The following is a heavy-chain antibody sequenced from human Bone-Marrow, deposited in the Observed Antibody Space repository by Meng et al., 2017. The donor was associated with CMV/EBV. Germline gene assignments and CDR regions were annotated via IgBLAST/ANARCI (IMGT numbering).Heavy chain of an antibody. J-gene: IGHJ4*02. Sequence: GGSLRLSCAASGFTFSDYYMSWVRQAPGKGPECVSVIYSGGGTTFYADSVKGRFTISRDNSKNTLYLQMSSLRAEDTAVYYCAKLQVTELFDSWGQGTLVTVYS. CDR3: AKLQVTELFDS. V-gene: IGHV3-23*03. CDR1: GFTFSDYY. D-gene: IGHD1-14*01. CDR2: IYSGGGTT.